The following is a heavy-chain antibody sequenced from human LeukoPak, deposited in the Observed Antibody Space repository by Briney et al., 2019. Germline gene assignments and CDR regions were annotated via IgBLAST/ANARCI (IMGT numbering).Heavy chain of an antibody. CDR1: GFTFSSYA. Sequence: GGSLRLSCAASGFTFSSYAMHWVRQAPGKGLEWVAVISYDGSNKYYADSVKGRFTISRDNSKNTLYLQMNSLRAEDTAVYYCASIYSGSPFDYWGQGTLVTLSS. J-gene: IGHJ4*02. CDR3: ASIYSGSPFDY. CDR2: ISYDGSNK. V-gene: IGHV3-30*04. D-gene: IGHD1-26*01.